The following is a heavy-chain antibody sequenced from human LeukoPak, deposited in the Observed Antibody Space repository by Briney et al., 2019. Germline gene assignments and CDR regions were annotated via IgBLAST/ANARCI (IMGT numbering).Heavy chain of an antibody. J-gene: IGHJ4*02. CDR3: ARGYSPGGY. V-gene: IGHV3-7*01. D-gene: IGHD3-16*02. CDR1: GFTFSSYA. CDR2: IKQDGSEK. Sequence: LTGGSLRLSCAASGFTFSSYAMHWVRQAPGKGLEWVANIKQDGSEKYYVDSVKGRFTISRDNAKNSLYLQMNSLRAEDTAVYYCARGYSPGGYWGQGTLVTVSS.